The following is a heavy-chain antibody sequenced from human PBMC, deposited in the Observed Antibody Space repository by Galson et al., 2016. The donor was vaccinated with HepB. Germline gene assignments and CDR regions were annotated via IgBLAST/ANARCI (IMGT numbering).Heavy chain of an antibody. D-gene: IGHD2-15*01. Sequence: ETLSLPCGVYGGSFNAYYWSWIRQPPGKGLEWIGEINYTGSTKYNPSLKSRVTISVDTSKHQFALKLTSLTAANTAMYFRARVVVAATNWFDPWGQGTLVTVSS. J-gene: IGHJ5*02. CDR3: ARVVVAATNWFDP. CDR2: INYTGST. CDR1: GGSFNAYY. V-gene: IGHV4-34*01.